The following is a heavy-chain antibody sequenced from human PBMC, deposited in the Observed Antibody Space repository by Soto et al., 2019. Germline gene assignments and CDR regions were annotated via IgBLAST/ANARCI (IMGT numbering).Heavy chain of an antibody. Sequence: ASVKVSCKASGYTFTSYAMHWVRQAPGQRIGWMGWINAGNGNTKYSQKFQGRVTITRDTSASTAYMELSSLRSEDTAVYYCATTGWQQLVVFDYWGQGTLVTVSS. CDR3: ATTGWQQLVVFDY. CDR2: INAGNGNT. J-gene: IGHJ4*02. V-gene: IGHV1-3*01. D-gene: IGHD6-13*01. CDR1: GYTFTSYA.